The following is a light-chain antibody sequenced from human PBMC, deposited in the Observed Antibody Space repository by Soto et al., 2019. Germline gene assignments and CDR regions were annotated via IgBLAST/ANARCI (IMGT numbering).Light chain of an antibody. Sequence: QSALTQPASVSGSPGQSITISCTGTSSDVGSNNFVSWYQQHPGKAPKLMIYDDSKRPSGVSDRFSGSKSGNTASLTISGLQAEDEANFYCCSYTDSGYVVFGGGTKLTVL. V-gene: IGLV2-23*01. J-gene: IGLJ2*01. CDR3: CSYTDSGYVV. CDR1: SSDVGSNNF. CDR2: DDS.